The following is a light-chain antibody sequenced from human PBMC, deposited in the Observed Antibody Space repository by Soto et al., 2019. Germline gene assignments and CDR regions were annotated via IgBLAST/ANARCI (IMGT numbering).Light chain of an antibody. J-gene: IGKJ1*01. CDR2: AAS. Sequence: ELVLTQSPGTLSLSPGDRATLSCRASLSLPSRSLAWYQQRPGQAPRVLISAASTRAADIRDRFSGSGSGTDFTLTINRLEPEDFAVYYCQQYDYSPRTFGQGTKVEVK. CDR1: LSLPSRS. CDR3: QQYDYSPRT. V-gene: IGKV3-20*01.